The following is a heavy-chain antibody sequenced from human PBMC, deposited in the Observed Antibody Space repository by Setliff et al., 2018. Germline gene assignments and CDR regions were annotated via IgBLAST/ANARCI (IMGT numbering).Heavy chain of an antibody. CDR3: VKDRVPDGVWDFDF. Sequence: PGGSLRLSCAASGFAFNNYPMGWVRQAPGKGLEWVSGISDDGGRTYYADSVKGRFTISRDNSKNTLYLQMNSLRVEDTALYYCVKDRVPDGVWDFDFWGQGTLVTVSS. CDR1: GFAFNNYP. J-gene: IGHJ4*02. D-gene: IGHD4-17*01. V-gene: IGHV3-23*01. CDR2: ISDDGGRT.